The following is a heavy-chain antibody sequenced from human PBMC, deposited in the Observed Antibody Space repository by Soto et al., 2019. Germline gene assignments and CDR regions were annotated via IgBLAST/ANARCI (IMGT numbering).Heavy chain of an antibody. J-gene: IGHJ4*02. V-gene: IGHV2-5*02. D-gene: IGHD3-10*01. CDR2: IYWDDSK. CDR3: AHAYGGGSLY. CDR1: GFSLTTDRVG. Sequence: QITLKESGPTLVKPTQTLTLTCTFSGFSLTTDRVGVGWIRQPPGEALEWLAVIYWDDSKTYRPSLESRLTTTKDTSKNQVALTMPNIDPLDTATYYCAHAYGGGSLYWGQGTLVTVSS.